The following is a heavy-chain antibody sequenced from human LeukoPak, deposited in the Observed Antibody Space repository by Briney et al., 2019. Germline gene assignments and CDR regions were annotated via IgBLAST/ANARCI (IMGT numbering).Heavy chain of an antibody. CDR1: GYTFTSYD. V-gene: IGHV1-8*03. CDR2: MIPNSGNT. D-gene: IGHD2-2*01. J-gene: IGHJ6*03. Sequence: ASVKVSCKASGYTFTSYDINWVRQATGQGLEWMGWMIPNSGNTGDAQKFQGRVTITRNTSISTAYMELSSLRSEDTAVYYCARAVVPAALTYYYYYMDVWGKGTTVTVSS. CDR3: ARAVVPAALTYYYYYMDV.